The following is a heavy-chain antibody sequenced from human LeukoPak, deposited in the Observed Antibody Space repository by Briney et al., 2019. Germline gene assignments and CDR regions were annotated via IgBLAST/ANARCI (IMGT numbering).Heavy chain of an antibody. Sequence: GGSLRLSCAASGFTFSTYWMHWVRQAPGKGLVWVSRINSDGSNTGYADSVKGRFTISRDNAKNTLYLHMNSLRVEDTAIYYCAKERPYCGGDCLDLWGQGTLVTVSS. J-gene: IGHJ5*02. V-gene: IGHV3-74*01. D-gene: IGHD2-21*02. CDR1: GFTFSTYW. CDR2: INSDGSNT. CDR3: AKERPYCGGDCLDL.